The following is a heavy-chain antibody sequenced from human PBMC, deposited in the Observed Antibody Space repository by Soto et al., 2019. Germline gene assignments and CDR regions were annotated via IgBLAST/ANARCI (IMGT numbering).Heavy chain of an antibody. CDR1: GYTFTSYG. J-gene: IGHJ4*02. D-gene: IGHD3-22*01. V-gene: IGHV1-18*01. CDR3: ARIGEYYYDSSGYYFPDYFDA. Sequence: ASVKVSCKASGYTFTSYGITWVRQAPGQGLEWMGWVSAYNGNTNYAQKVQGRVTMTTDTPTSTAYMELRSLRSDDTAVYYCARIGEYYYDSSGYYFPDYFDAWGQGTLVTVSS. CDR2: VSAYNGNT.